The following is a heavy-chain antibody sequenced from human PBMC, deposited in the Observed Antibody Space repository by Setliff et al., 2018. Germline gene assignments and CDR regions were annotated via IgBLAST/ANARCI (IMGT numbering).Heavy chain of an antibody. CDR2: IIPILGIA. V-gene: IGHV1-69*10. D-gene: IGHD6-19*01. CDR3: AKVGGWGGWYLHY. CDR1: GGTFSSYA. Sequence: GASVKVSCKASGGTFSSYAISWVRQAPGQGLAWMGGIIPILGIANYAQKFQGRVTITADESTSTAYMELSSLRAEDTAVYYCAKVGGWGGWYLHYWGQGTLVTVSS. J-gene: IGHJ4*02.